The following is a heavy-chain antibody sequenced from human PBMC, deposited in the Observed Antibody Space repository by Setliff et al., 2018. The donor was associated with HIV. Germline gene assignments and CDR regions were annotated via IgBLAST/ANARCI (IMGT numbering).Heavy chain of an antibody. V-gene: IGHV3-30*02. CDR3: AEDIHCTGGSCKHFDY. CDR1: GFTLDTYG. CDR2: IRPDGIYK. J-gene: IGHJ4*02. D-gene: IGHD2-15*01. Sequence: GGSLRLSCAASGFTLDTYGVHWVRQAPGKGLDWLAFIRPDGIYKYYADSVQGRFTISRDNSKNTLYLQMNSLRAEDTAVYYCAEDIHCTGGSCKHFDYWGQGTLVTVSS.